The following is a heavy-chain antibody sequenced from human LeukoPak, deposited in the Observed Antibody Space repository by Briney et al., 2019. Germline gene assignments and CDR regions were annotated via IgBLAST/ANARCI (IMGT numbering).Heavy chain of an antibody. CDR2: IYYSRST. CDR3: AREDHGGNPNSYYYGVDV. CDR1: GGSISSGNYY. V-gene: IGHV4-61*01. D-gene: IGHD4-23*01. Sequence: SQTLSLTCTVSGGSISSGNYYWSWIRQPPGKGLEWIGFIYYSRSTSYNPSLKSRVTISVDTSKNQFSLKLSSVTAADTAVYYCAREDHGGNPNSYYYGVDVWGQGTTVTVSS. J-gene: IGHJ6*02.